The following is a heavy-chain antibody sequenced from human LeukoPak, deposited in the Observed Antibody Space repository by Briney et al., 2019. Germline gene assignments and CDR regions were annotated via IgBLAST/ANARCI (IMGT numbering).Heavy chain of an antibody. V-gene: IGHV1-69*13. Sequence: ASVKVPCKASGGTFSSYAISWVRQAPGQGLEWMGGIIPIFGTANYAQKFQGRVTITADESTSTAYTELSSLRSEDTAVYYCARDPGSIVVVPAAAPYNWFDPWGQGTLVTVSS. CDR2: IIPIFGTA. CDR3: ARDPGSIVVVPAAAPYNWFDP. D-gene: IGHD2-2*01. CDR1: GGTFSSYA. J-gene: IGHJ5*02.